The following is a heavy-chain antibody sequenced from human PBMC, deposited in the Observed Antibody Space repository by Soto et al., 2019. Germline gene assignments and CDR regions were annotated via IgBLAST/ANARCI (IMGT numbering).Heavy chain of an antibody. CDR2: IYYSGST. CDR3: ASHLFSSGWYLI. CDR1: GGSISSSSYY. V-gene: IGHV4-39*01. Sequence: QLQLQESGPGLVKPSETLSLTCTVSGGSISSSSYYWGWIRQPPGKGLEWIGSIYYSGSTYYNPSLKSRVPISVDTSETQYSLKLSSVTAADTAVYYCASHLFSSGWYLIWGQGTMVTVSS. D-gene: IGHD6-19*01. J-gene: IGHJ3*02.